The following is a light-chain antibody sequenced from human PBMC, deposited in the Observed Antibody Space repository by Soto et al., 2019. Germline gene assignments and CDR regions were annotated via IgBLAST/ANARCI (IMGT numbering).Light chain of an antibody. Sequence: DIVLTHYPGTLSLSPGERATLSCRASQSVSSSYLAWYQQKPGQAPRLLIYGASSRATGIPDRFSGSGSGTDFTLTISRLEPEDFAVYYCQQYGSSPPITFGQGTRLEIK. J-gene: IGKJ5*01. CDR3: QQYGSSPPIT. CDR2: GAS. V-gene: IGKV3-20*01. CDR1: QSVSSSY.